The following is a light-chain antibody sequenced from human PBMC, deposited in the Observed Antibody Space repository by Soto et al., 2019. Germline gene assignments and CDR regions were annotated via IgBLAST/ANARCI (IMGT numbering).Light chain of an antibody. V-gene: IGLV2-14*01. J-gene: IGLJ2*01. CDR2: EVT. CDR3: TSYSSSSPVL. Sequence: QSVLTQPASVSGSLGQSITISCTGTSSDVGAYNYVSWYQQHPDKAPKLLIFEVTNRPSGVSGRFSGSKSGITASLSISGLQPEDEADYYCTSYSSSSPVLFGGGNKVTVL. CDR1: SSDVGAYNY.